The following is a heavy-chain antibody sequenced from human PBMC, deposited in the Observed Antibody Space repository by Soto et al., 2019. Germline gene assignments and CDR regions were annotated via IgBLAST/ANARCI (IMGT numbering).Heavy chain of an antibody. CDR2: ISGSGGST. CDR3: AKEYCSSTSCYTYYYYGMDV. CDR1: GFTFSSYA. J-gene: IGHJ6*02. D-gene: IGHD2-2*02. V-gene: IGHV3-23*01. Sequence: GGSLRLSCAASGFTFSSYAMSWFRQAPGKGLEWVSAISGSGGSTYYADSVKGRFTISRDNSKNTLYLQMNSLRAEDTAVYYCAKEYCSSTSCYTYYYYGMDVWGQGTTVTVSS.